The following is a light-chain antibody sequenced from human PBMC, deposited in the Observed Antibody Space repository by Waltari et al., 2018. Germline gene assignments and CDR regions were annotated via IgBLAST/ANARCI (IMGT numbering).Light chain of an antibody. CDR3: QQYQKSPWT. CDR1: QSLNNW. CDR2: KAS. V-gene: IGKV1-5*03. Sequence: DIQMTQSPSTLSASVGDRVTITCRASQSLNNWLAWFQRNQGKAPKVLIYKASILESGVPAGFSGSVSGTEFTLTISSLQPDDFGSYYCQQYQKSPWTFGQGTTV. J-gene: IGKJ1*01.